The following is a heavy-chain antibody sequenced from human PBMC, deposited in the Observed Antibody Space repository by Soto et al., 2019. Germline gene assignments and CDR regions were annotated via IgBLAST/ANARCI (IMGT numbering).Heavy chain of an antibody. CDR2: INHSGST. Sequence: QVQLQQWGAGLLKPSETLSLTCAVYGGSFSGYYWSWIRQHPGKGLEWNGEINHSGSTNYNPSLKSRVTISVDTSKNQLSLKLSSVTAADTAVYYCARKKVIAVAGRYFDLWGRGTLVTVSS. V-gene: IGHV4-34*01. J-gene: IGHJ2*01. D-gene: IGHD6-19*01. CDR3: ARKKVIAVAGRYFDL. CDR1: GGSFSGYY.